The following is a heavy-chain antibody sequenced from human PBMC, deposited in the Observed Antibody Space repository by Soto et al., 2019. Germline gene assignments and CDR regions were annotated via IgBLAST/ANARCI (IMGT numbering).Heavy chain of an antibody. Sequence: SETLSLTCTVSGGSASRGSYYWSWIRQPPGRGLEWIGYIYYSGSTSYNPSLKSRVTMSVDTSKNQFSLRLISVTAVDTAVYYCARGCTSSSCYKNGYYTMDVWGQGTTVTVSS. D-gene: IGHD2-2*02. V-gene: IGHV4-61*01. CDR1: GGSASRGSYY. CDR3: ARGCTSSSCYKNGYYTMDV. CDR2: IYYSGST. J-gene: IGHJ6*02.